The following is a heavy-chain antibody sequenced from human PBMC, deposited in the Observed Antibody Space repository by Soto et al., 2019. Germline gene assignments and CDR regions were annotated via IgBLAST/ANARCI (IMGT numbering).Heavy chain of an antibody. Sequence: PSETLSLTCAVSGYSISSGYYWGWIRQPPGKGPEWIGSIYHSGSTYYNPSLKSRVTISVDTSKNQFSLKLSSVTAADTAVYYCARDRGVTGTTPNWFDPWGQGTLVTVSS. V-gene: IGHV4-38-2*02. J-gene: IGHJ5*02. CDR3: ARDRGVTGTTPNWFDP. CDR2: IYHSGST. D-gene: IGHD1-7*01. CDR1: GYSISSGYY.